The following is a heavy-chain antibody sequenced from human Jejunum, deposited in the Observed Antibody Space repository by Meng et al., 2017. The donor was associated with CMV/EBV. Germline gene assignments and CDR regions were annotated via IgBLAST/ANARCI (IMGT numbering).Heavy chain of an antibody. D-gene: IGHD2-21*02. J-gene: IGHJ4*02. CDR2: ISTYNDNP. CDR1: GYTFSSYG. Sequence: VPPGQSRAEVKRPGASVKVSCKASGYTFSSYGFTWVRQAPGQGLEWLGWISTYNDNPKYAQKVQGRVTMTADTSTSTAYMELRSLTSDDTAVYYCARDLWPHIVVVTAPSEFWGQGTLVTVSS. V-gene: IGHV1-18*01. CDR3: ARDLWPHIVVVTAPSEF.